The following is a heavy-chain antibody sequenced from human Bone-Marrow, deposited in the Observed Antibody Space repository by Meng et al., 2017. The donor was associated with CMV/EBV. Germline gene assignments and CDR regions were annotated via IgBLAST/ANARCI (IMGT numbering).Heavy chain of an antibody. V-gene: IGHV1-2*02. Sequence: ASVKVSCKASGYTFTDHFFHWVRQAPGQGLEWMGWIHPKSGDTHYAQKFQDRLIVTRDTSISTGYMELSSLGSDDTDVYYCARDNDWGPDYWGQGTLVTVSS. D-gene: IGHD7-27*01. CDR2: IHPKSGDT. CDR3: ARDNDWGPDY. CDR1: GYTFTDHF. J-gene: IGHJ4*02.